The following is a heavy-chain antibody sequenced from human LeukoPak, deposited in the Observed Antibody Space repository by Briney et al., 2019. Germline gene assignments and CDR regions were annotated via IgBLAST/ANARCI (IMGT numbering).Heavy chain of an antibody. CDR2: ISYDGSIE. Sequence: GGSLRLSCVASGFTFSSCKMHWVRQAPGKGLEWVAVISYDGSIEYYVDSVKGRFTISRDNSKNTLFLQMNSLRAEDTAVYYCAKAGDGYNELNYWGQGTRVTVSS. CDR1: GFTFSSCK. CDR3: AKAGDGYNELNY. J-gene: IGHJ4*02. V-gene: IGHV3-30*18. D-gene: IGHD5-24*01.